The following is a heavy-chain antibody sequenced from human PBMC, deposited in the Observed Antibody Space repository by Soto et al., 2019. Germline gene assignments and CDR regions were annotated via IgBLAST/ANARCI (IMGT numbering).Heavy chain of an antibody. CDR2: ISYDGSNK. Sequence: PGGSLRLSCAASGFTFSSYGMHWVRQAPGKGLEWVAVISYDGSNKYYVDSVKGRFTISRDNSKNTLYLQMNSLRAEDTAVYYCAKDLGRVVRGVIHEVCWFDPWGQGT. CDR3: AKDLGRVVRGVIHEVCWFDP. J-gene: IGHJ5*02. V-gene: IGHV3-30*18. CDR1: GFTFSSYG. D-gene: IGHD3-10*01.